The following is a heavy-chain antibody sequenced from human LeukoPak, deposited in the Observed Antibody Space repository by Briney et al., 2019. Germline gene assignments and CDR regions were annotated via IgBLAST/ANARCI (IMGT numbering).Heavy chain of an antibody. V-gene: IGHV1-46*01. J-gene: IGHJ4*02. Sequence: GASVKVSRKASGYTFTSYYMHWVRQAPGQGLEWMGIINPSGGSTSYAQKFQGRVTMTRDMSTSTVYMELSSLRSEDTAVYYCASMSRAGGKWGFDYWGQGTLVTVSS. CDR3: ASMSRAGGKWGFDY. CDR1: GYTFTSYY. CDR2: INPSGGST. D-gene: IGHD1-26*01.